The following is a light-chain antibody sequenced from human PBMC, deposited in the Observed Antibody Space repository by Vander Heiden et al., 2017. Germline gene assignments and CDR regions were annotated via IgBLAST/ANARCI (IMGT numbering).Light chain of an antibody. CDR3: QVWDSSSDHVV. V-gene: IGLV3-21*02. Sequence: SYVLTQPPSVSVAPGQTARITCGGNNSRSKSVHWYQQKPGQAPVLVVYDDSDRPSGIPERFSGSNSGNTATLTISRVEAGDEADDYCQVWDSSSDHVVFGGGTKLTVL. J-gene: IGLJ2*01. CDR2: DDS. CDR1: NSRSKS.